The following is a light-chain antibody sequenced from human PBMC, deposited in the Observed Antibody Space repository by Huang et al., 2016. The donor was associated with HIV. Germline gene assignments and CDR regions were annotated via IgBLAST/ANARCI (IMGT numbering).Light chain of an antibody. Sequence: EIVMTQSPATLSVSPGERATLSCRASQSVNSNLAWYQQKPGQAPRLLIYGPSTRATGIPARFSGSGSGTEFTLTISSLEPEDFAVYYCQQYKDWPRTFGQGTKVEIK. V-gene: IGKV3-15*01. J-gene: IGKJ1*01. CDR3: QQYKDWPRT. CDR1: QSVNSN. CDR2: GPS.